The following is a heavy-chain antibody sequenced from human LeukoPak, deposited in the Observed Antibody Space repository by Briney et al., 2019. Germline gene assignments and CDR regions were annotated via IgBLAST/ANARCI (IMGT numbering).Heavy chain of an antibody. CDR3: ARLVDYDNSGRPDILVL. J-gene: IGHJ3*01. CDR1: SGFISSYY. Sequence: SETLSLTCIVSSGFISSYYASWIRQTPGKGLEWIAFINYSGRMKYNPSLQSRVSISLDTSKNHFSLQLRSVMAADTAVYYCARLVDYDNSGRPDILVLWRQGTIVSIS. CDR2: INYSGRM. D-gene: IGHD3-22*01. V-gene: IGHV4-59*01.